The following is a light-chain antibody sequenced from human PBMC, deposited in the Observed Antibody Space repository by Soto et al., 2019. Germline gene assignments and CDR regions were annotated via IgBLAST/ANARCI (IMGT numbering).Light chain of an antibody. V-gene: IGLV2-14*01. J-gene: IGLJ1*01. Sequence: QSVLTQPASVSGSPGQSITISCTVTSSDVGGYIYVSWYQQHPGKAPKLMIYDVTSRPSGVSYRFSGSKSGNTASLTISELQAEDEADYYCSSYTTSSSYVFGTGTKVTVL. CDR1: SSDVGGYIY. CDR2: DVT. CDR3: SSYTTSSSYV.